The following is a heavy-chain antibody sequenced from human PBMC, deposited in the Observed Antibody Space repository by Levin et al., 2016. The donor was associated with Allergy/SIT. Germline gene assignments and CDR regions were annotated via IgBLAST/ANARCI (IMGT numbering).Heavy chain of an antibody. CDR2: IIPIFGTA. V-gene: IGHV1-69*06. D-gene: IGHD1-1*01. J-gene: IGHJ6*02. CDR3: ARADLEENGMDV. Sequence: WVRQAPGQGLEWMGGIIPIFGTANYAQKFQGRVTITADKSTSTAYMELSSLRSEDTAVYYCARADLEENGMDVWGQGTTVTVSS.